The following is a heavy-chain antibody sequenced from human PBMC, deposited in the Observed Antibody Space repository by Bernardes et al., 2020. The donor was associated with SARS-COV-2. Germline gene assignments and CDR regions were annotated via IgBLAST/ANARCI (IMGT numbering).Heavy chain of an antibody. J-gene: IGHJ3*02. V-gene: IGHV1-2*02. CDR1: GYTFTDHH. CDR3: ASVTWSSHDGFDI. Sequence: ASVKVSCKASGYTFTDHHIHWVRQAPGQGLEWMGWVYPKSGDTSFAQNFQGRVTMTRDTSVSTAYMELSRLRFDDTAVYYCASVTWSSHDGFDIWGQGTVVTVSS. CDR2: VYPKSGDT. D-gene: IGHD6-13*01.